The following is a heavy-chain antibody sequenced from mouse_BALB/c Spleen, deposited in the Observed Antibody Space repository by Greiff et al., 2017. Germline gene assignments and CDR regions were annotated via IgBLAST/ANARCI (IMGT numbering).Heavy chain of an antibody. D-gene: IGHD2-4*01. CDR1: GFTFSSYG. Sequence: EVQRVESGGDLVKPGGSLKLSCAASGFTFSSYGMSWVRQTPDKRLEWVATISSGGSYTYYPDSVKGRFTISRDNAKNTLYLQMSSLKSEDTAMYYCARPHYYEGLSWFAYWGQGTLVTVSA. J-gene: IGHJ3*01. V-gene: IGHV5-6*01. CDR2: ISSGGSYT. CDR3: ARPHYYEGLSWFAY.